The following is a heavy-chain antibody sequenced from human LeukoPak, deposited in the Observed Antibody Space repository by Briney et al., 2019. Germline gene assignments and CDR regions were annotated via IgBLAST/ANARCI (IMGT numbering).Heavy chain of an antibody. CDR3: ARLQWLVPDY. Sequence: GGSLRLSCAASRFTVSSNYMSWVRQAPGKGLEWVSVIYSGGSTYYADSVKGRFTISRDNSKNTLYLQMNSLRAEDTAVYYCARLQWLVPDYWGQGTLVTVSS. V-gene: IGHV3-66*02. CDR1: RFTVSSNY. D-gene: IGHD6-19*01. CDR2: IYSGGST. J-gene: IGHJ4*02.